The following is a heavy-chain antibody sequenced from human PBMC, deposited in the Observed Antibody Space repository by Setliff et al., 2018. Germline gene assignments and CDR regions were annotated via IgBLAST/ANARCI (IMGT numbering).Heavy chain of an antibody. Sequence: PWGSLRLSCAASGFTPSDHYMDWVRQAPGKGLEWVGRIRKKTKSYSTDYAASVKGRFTMSRDDLKNSVDLQMNSLKTEDTAVYYCVRVLDYYDSNGYSVDAFNVWGQGTMVPVSS. CDR1: GFTPSDHY. CDR2: IRKKTKSYST. CDR3: VRVLDYYDSNGYSVDAFNV. D-gene: IGHD3-22*01. J-gene: IGHJ3*01. V-gene: IGHV3-72*01.